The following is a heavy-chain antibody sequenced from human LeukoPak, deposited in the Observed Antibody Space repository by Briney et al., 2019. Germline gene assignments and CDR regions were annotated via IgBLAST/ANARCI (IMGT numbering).Heavy chain of an antibody. CDR2: IHDSRST. CDR3: ARGCAGGAWFDP. Sequence: SETLSLTCAVSGGSLGSYYWSWIRQPPGKELEGIGYIHDSRSTKYNPSLRSRVTMSVDPSTHHLSLTLASVTAADTAVYYCARGCAGGAWFDPRGQGTLVTVSS. CDR1: GGSLGSYY. V-gene: IGHV4-59*01. D-gene: IGHD3-10*01. J-gene: IGHJ5*02.